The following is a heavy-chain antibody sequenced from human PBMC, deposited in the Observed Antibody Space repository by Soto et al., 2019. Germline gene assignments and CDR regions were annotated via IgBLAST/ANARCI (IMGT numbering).Heavy chain of an antibody. CDR1: GFTVSAYW. CDR3: ARDGAAAASV. Sequence: GGSLRLSCAASGFTVSAYWMSWVRQVPGKGLEWVAVIWYDGSNKYYADSVKGRFTISRDNSKNTLYLQMNSLRAEDTAVYYCARDGAAAASVWGQGTTVTVSS. CDR2: IWYDGSNK. J-gene: IGHJ6*02. V-gene: IGHV3-33*08. D-gene: IGHD6-13*01.